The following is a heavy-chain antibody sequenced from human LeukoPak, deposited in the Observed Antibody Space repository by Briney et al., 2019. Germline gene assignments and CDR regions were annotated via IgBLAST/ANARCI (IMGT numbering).Heavy chain of an antibody. J-gene: IGHJ4*02. CDR1: GFTFDDYA. Sequence: GVLRLSCAASGFTFDDYAMHWVRQAPGKGLEWVSLISGDGGSTYYADSVKGRFTISRDKSRNSLYLQMNGLRTEDTALYYCAKDKVSGGYLFDYWGQGTLVTVSS. CDR2: ISGDGGST. V-gene: IGHV3-43*02. CDR3: AKDKVSGGYLFDY. D-gene: IGHD5-12*01.